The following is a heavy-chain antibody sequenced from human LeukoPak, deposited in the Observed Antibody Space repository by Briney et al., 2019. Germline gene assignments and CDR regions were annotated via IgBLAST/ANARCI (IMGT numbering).Heavy chain of an antibody. CDR2: ISWNSGSI. CDR3: AKDNRRHYTSGPNPDPLH. CDR1: GFIFNNYA. D-gene: IGHD6-19*01. Sequence: GGSLRLSCAGSGFIFNNYAMHWVRQPPGKGLEWVSGISWNSGSIDYADSVKGRFTISRDNAKNSLYLQMNSLRVEDTAFYYCAKDNRRHYTSGPNPDPLHWGQGALVTVSS. J-gene: IGHJ4*02. V-gene: IGHV3-9*01.